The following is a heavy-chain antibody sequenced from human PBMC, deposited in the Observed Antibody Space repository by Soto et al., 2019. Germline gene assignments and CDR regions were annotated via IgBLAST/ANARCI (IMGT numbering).Heavy chain of an antibody. Sequence: QVQLQQWGAGLLKPSETLSLTCAVYGGSFSGYYWSWIRQPPGKGLEWIGEINHSGSTNYNPSLTSRVTISVDTSKNQFSLKLGSVTAADTAVYYCARLLYGDYAFDIWGQGTMVTVSS. D-gene: IGHD4-17*01. CDR3: ARLLYGDYAFDI. CDR1: GGSFSGYY. J-gene: IGHJ3*02. CDR2: INHSGST. V-gene: IGHV4-34*01.